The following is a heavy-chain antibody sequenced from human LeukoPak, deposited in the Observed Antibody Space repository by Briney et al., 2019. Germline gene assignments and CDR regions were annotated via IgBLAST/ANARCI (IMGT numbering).Heavy chain of an antibody. D-gene: IGHD1-26*01. J-gene: IGHJ3*01. V-gene: IGHV4-4*07. CDR3: ARSPVGKGDPFDL. CDR2: FYAGGST. CDR1: GAFVSVDY. Sequence: PSETLSLTCSVAGAFVSVDYWSWSRQSAGKGLEWIVRFYAGGSTNYNPSLMGRVAVSVDESKNQFSLRLTSVTAADTAVYYCARSPVGKGDPFDLWGQGTMVTVSP.